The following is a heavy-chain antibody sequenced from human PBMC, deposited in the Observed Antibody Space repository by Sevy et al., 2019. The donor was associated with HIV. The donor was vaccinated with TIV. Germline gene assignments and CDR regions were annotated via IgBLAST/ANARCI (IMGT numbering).Heavy chain of an antibody. J-gene: IGHJ3*02. CDR2: IIPIFGTP. D-gene: IGHD7-27*01. CDR1: GDTFSTYG. Sequence: GPSVKVSCKASGDTFSTYGFSWVRQAPGQGLEWMGGIIPIFGTPNYAQKFQGRVTITADESASTAYMELSSLRSEDTALYYCAREGGVATTGDHDAFDIWGHGTLVTVSS. V-gene: IGHV1-69*01. CDR3: AREGGVATTGDHDAFDI.